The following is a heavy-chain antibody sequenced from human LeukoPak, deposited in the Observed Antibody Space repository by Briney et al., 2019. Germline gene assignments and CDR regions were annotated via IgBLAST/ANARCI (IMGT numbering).Heavy chain of an antibody. CDR3: AKDPMYYYGSGSSYYFDY. CDR2: FSAGDNNK. Sequence: GGSLRLSCAASGFTFSSYIMSWVRQAPGKGLEWVSSFSAGDNNKYYADSVKGRFTISRDNSKNTLYMQMNSLRAEDTAVYYCAKDPMYYYGSGSSYYFDYWGQGTLVTVSS. V-gene: IGHV3-23*01. D-gene: IGHD3-10*01. CDR1: GFTFSSYI. J-gene: IGHJ4*02.